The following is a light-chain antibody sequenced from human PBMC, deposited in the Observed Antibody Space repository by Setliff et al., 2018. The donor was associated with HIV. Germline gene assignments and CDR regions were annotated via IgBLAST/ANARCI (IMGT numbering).Light chain of an antibody. Sequence: SVLTQPPSASGSPGQSVTISCTGTSGDVGGYNYVSWYQQHPGKAPKLMIYEVNQRPSGVPDRFSGSKSGDTASLTVSGLQAEDEADYFCSSYASSNIYVFGTGTKVTVL. CDR3: SSYASSNIYV. CDR2: EVN. V-gene: IGLV2-8*01. CDR1: SGDVGGYNY. J-gene: IGLJ1*01.